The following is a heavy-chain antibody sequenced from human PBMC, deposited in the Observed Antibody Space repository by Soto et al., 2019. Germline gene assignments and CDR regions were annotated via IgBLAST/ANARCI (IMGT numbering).Heavy chain of an antibody. CDR1: DGSIRSHD. CDR2: VHHSWGS. Sequence: FETLSHTCSVADGSIRSHDWSWFRQYTGKRMEWIGYVHHSWGSSYNPSLQSRVAISLDTSKSQFSLKVTSVTATDTAVYYCARQGFGPLHGLVDVWGQGTTVTVSS. V-gene: IGHV4-59*08. J-gene: IGHJ6*02. D-gene: IGHD3-10*01. CDR3: ARQGFGPLHGLVDV.